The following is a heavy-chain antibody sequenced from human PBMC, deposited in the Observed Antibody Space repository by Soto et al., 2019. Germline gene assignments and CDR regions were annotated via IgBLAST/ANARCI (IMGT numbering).Heavy chain of an antibody. CDR1: GFSVSDHF. Sequence: EVQLVESGGGLVQSGGSLRLSCTASGFSVSDHFMDWVRQTPGKGLEWLGQITNRATGDTTLYAASVKGRFTVTKDESRNSLYLQMSSRKTEDTAVYYCASSITQMLTDWGQGTLVAVAS. J-gene: IGHJ4*02. CDR2: ITNRATGDTT. CDR3: ASSITQMLTD. D-gene: IGHD1-20*01. V-gene: IGHV3-72*01.